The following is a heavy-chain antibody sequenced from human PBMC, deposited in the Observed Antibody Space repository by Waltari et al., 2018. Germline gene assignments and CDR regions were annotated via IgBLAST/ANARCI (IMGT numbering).Heavy chain of an antibody. CDR3: ARDRGRGLYLDS. D-gene: IGHD2-15*01. CDR1: GDSISGRYW. Sequence: QVQLQESGPGLVKPSGTLSVTCAVSGDSISGRYWWSWVRQPPGKGREWIGQIHGSGRSNYNPSLESRVTVSIDTSNNHFSLKVTSATAADTAVYYCARDRGRGLYLDSWGQGTLVTVSP. CDR2: IHGSGRS. V-gene: IGHV4-4*02. J-gene: IGHJ4*02.